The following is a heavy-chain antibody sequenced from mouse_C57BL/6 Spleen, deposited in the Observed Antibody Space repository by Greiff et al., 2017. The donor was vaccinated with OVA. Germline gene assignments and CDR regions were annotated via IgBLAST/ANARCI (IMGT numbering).Heavy chain of an antibody. D-gene: IGHD1-1*01. J-gene: IGHJ3*01. CDR2: ITPSSGYT. CDR1: GYTFTSYT. CDR3: ARDYGSSYAFAY. Sequence: QVQLQQSGAELVRPGASVKLSCKASGYTFTSYTMHWVKQRPGQGLEWIGYITPSSGYTKYNQKFKDKATLTVDKSSSKAYMQLSSLTSEASAVYDCARDYGSSYAFAYWGQGTLVTVSA. V-gene: IGHV1-4*01.